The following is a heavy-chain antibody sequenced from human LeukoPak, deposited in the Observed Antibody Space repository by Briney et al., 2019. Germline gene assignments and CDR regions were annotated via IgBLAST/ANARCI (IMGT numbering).Heavy chain of an antibody. CDR3: AKDWGDYDLPPPEVI. CDR1: GFTFSSYA. CDR2: ISGSGGST. V-gene: IGHV3-23*01. Sequence: GGSLRLSCAATGFTFSSYAMSWVRQAPGKGLEWVSAISGSGGSTYYADSVKGRFTISRDNSKNTLYLQMNSLRAEDTAVYYCAKDWGDYDLPPPEVIWGQGTLVTVSS. J-gene: IGHJ4*02. D-gene: IGHD3-3*01.